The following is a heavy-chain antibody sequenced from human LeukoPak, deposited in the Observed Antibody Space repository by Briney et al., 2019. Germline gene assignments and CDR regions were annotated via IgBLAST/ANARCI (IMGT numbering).Heavy chain of an antibody. Sequence: ASVKVSCKASGGTFSSYAISWVRRAPGQGLEWMGRIIPILGIANYAQKFQGRVTITADKSTSTAYMELSSLRSEDTAVYYCASLASSWYRVHWGQGTLVTVSS. CDR3: ASLASSWYRVH. CDR1: GGTFSSYA. J-gene: IGHJ4*02. CDR2: IIPILGIA. V-gene: IGHV1-69*04. D-gene: IGHD6-13*01.